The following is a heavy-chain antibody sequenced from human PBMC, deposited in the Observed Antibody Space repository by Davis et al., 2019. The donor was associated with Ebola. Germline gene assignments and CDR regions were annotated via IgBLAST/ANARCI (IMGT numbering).Heavy chain of an antibody. CDR1: GYTFTGYY. D-gene: IGHD2-21*01. CDR3: ARGLLVDCGGDCLDAFDI. V-gene: IGHV1-2*02. CDR2: TNPNSGGT. J-gene: IGHJ3*02. Sequence: ASVKVSCKASGYTFTGYYMYWVRQAPGQGLEWMGWTNPNSGGTNYAQKFQGRVTMTRDTSISTAYMELSRLKSDDTAVYYCARGLLVDCGGDCLDAFDIWGQGTMLTVSS.